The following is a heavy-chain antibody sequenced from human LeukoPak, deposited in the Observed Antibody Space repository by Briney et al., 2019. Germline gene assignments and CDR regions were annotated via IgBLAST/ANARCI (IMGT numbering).Heavy chain of an antibody. CDR3: ARGTYGSAAGFDY. CDR1: GGSFSGYY. J-gene: IGHJ4*02. Sequence: PSETLSLTCAVYGGSFSGYYWSWIRQPPGKGLEWIGEINHSGSTNYNPSLKSRVTISVDTSKNQFSLKLSSVTAADTAEYYCARGTYGSAAGFDYWGQGTLVTVFS. D-gene: IGHD6-13*01. V-gene: IGHV4-34*01. CDR2: INHSGST.